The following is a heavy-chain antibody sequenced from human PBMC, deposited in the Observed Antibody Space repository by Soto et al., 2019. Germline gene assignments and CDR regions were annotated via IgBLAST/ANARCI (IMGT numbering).Heavy chain of an antibody. CDR2: ISGSGDTP. CDR3: ANKGTSGLYYFDY. V-gene: IGHV3-23*01. D-gene: IGHD6-19*01. CDR1: GFTFSNYA. Sequence: EVQLLESGGGLVQPGGSLRLSCAASGFTFSNYAISWVRQAPGKGLEWVSIISGSGDTPYYADSVKGRFTISRDNSRKQLYLQMNSLRAGDSAKYYCANKGTSGLYYFDYWGQGTLVTVSS. J-gene: IGHJ4*02.